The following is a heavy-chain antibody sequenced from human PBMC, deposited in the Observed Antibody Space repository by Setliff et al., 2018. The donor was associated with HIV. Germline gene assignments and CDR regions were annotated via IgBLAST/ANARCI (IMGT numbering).Heavy chain of an antibody. CDR1: GYKFANYW. CDR2: IYPTDSDT. V-gene: IGHV5-51*01. D-gene: IGHD6-13*01. Sequence: PGESLKISCKGSGYKFANYWIGWVRQMPGKGLEWMGIIYPTDSDTGYSPSFQGQVTISADKSISTAYLQWSNLKASDTAMYYCARGATGNLEALDIWGQGTMVTVSS. J-gene: IGHJ3*02. CDR3: ARGATGNLEALDI.